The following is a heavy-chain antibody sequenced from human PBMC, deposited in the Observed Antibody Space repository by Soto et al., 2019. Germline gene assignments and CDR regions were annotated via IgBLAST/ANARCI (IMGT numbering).Heavy chain of an antibody. D-gene: IGHD6-19*01. CDR3: ALLPGQWLVGGWFDP. V-gene: IGHV1-18*01. CDR2: ISAYNGNT. Sequence: QVKLVQSGAEVKKPGASVKVSCKASGYTFTSYGISWVRQAPGQGLEWMGWISAYNGNTDYAQKLQGRVTMTIDTSXSTAYMELRSLRSDDTAVYYCALLPGQWLVGGWFDPWGQGTLVTVSS. J-gene: IGHJ5*02. CDR1: GYTFTSYG.